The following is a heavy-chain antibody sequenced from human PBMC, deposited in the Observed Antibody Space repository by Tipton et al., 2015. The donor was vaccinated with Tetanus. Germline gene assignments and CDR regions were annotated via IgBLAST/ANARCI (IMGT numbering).Heavy chain of an antibody. D-gene: IGHD2-8*01. Sequence: QLVQSGGEVKKPGESLKISCKGSGYIFNNYWIGWVRQKPGKGLEWMGIIYSGDSDTRYSPSFQGQVTISVDKSINTAYLQWSSLKASDPSMFYCARAHCTDGVCNFDFWGQGALVTVAS. CDR2: IYSGDSDT. J-gene: IGHJ4*02. V-gene: IGHV5-51*01. CDR3: ARAHCTDGVCNFDF. CDR1: GYIFNNYW.